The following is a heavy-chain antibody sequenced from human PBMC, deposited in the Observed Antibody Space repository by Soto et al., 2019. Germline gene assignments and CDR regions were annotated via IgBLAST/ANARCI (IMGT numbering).Heavy chain of an antibody. CDR1: GYTCTDYY. CDR2: MNPKRGGA. D-gene: IGHD2-8*02. Sequence: ASVKVSGKTSGYTCTDYYTHWVRQAPGQGLEWMGWMNPKRGGAYFAQKFQGRVTLTRDTSIGTAYIEVNSLTSDDTAVYFCTRENTENSDGIYDACDIRGKAT. CDR3: TRENTENSDGIYDACDI. J-gene: IGHJ3*02. V-gene: IGHV1-2*02.